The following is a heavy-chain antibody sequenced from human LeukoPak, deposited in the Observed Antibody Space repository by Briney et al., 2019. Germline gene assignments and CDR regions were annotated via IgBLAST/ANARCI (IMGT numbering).Heavy chain of an antibody. CDR1: RFTFSSYA. J-gene: IGHJ4*02. CDR3: AKDLRPMGGNYCFDY. V-gene: IGHV3-23*01. Sequence: GGSLRLSCAASRFTFSSYAMSWVRQAPGKGLEWVSAISGSGGSTYYADSVKGRFTISRDNSKNTLYLQMNSLRAEDTAVYYCAKDLRPMGGNYCFDYWGQGTLVTVSS. CDR2: ISGSGGST. D-gene: IGHD4-23*01.